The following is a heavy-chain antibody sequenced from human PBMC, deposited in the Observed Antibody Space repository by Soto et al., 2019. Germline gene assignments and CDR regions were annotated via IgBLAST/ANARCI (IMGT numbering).Heavy chain of an antibody. D-gene: IGHD2-21*02. V-gene: IGHV1-46*03. CDR3: ARGGGIMVVTAPYDH. CDR1: GYTFTSSY. Sequence: ASVKVSCTASGYTFTSSYMNWVRQAPGQRLEWLGIINPSGGYTTYGQRFLGRVTMTSDTSTSTVHMELGSLTSEDTAVYSCARGGGIMVVTAPYDHWGEGTLVTV. J-gene: IGHJ4*02. CDR2: INPSGGYT.